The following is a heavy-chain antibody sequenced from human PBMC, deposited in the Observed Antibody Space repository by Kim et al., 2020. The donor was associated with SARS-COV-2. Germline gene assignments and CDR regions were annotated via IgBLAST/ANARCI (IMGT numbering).Heavy chain of an antibody. V-gene: IGHV4-59*08. D-gene: IGHD1-26*01. CDR3: AISRPVGRYFFGMDV. CDR2: IYYSGRT. Sequence: SETLSLTCSVTGGSISSYFWSWIRQAPGKGLEWIAYIYYSGRTHYSPSLQSRVTISVNSSKNQVSLTLRSVTAADTAVYYCAISRPVGRYFFGMDVWGQG. J-gene: IGHJ6*02. CDR1: GGSISSYF.